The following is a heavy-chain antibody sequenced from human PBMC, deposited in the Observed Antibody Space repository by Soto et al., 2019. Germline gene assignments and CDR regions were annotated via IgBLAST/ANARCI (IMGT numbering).Heavy chain of an antibody. CDR3: VHRLSTCGLRY. Sequence: QITLKESGPTLVKPTQTLTLTCTFSGFSLRTSGVGVGWIRQPPGQALEWLALNLWDDEKRYSPLLKSRLTITKDASRNQVVLTMTNMDPVDTATYYCVHRLSTCGLRYWGQGILVTVSS. CDR2: NLWDDEK. V-gene: IGHV2-5*02. CDR1: GFSLRTSGVG. J-gene: IGHJ4*02. D-gene: IGHD2-21*01.